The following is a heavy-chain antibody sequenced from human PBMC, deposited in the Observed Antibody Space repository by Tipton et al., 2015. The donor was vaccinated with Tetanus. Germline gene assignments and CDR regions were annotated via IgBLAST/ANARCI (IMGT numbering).Heavy chain of an antibody. CDR2: ISNGNT. V-gene: IGHV4-4*07. D-gene: IGHD5-24*01. Sequence: TLSLTCTVTRGPISSYYWSWIRQPVGKGLEWIGHISNGNTDYTPSLKSRVTLSVDTSTNQFSMKLRSVTAADAGKYFCARGVTDGYNRRFDYWGQGTLVAVSS. CDR3: ARGVTDGYNRRFDY. J-gene: IGHJ4*02. CDR1: RGPISSYY.